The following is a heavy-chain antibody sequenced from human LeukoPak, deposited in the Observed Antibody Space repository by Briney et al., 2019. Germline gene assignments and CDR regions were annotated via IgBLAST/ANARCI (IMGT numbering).Heavy chain of an antibody. CDR1: GDSVSSNSAA. D-gene: IGHD3-3*01. CDR2: TYYRSKWYN. V-gene: IGHV6-1*01. J-gene: IGHJ6*02. CDR3: ARIRSEWLLAYYYYGMDV. Sequence: SQTLSLTCAISGDSVSSNSAAWNWIRQFPSRGLEWLGRTYYRSKWYNDYAVSVKSRITINPDTSKNQFSLKLSSVTAADTAVYYCARIRSEWLLAYYYYGMDVWGQGTTVTVSS.